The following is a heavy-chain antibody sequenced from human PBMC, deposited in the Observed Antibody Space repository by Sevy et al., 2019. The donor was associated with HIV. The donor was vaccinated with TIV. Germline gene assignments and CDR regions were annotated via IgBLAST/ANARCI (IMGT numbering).Heavy chain of an antibody. V-gene: IGHV1-2*06. CDR3: ARDGGGGTTNSGMDV. CDR2: VYHNSGGT. D-gene: IGHD1-7*01. CDR1: GYTFTGDY. J-gene: IGHJ6*02. Sequence: ASVKVSCKASGYTFTGDYLHWVRQAPGQGLEWMGRVYHNSGGTNYAQKFQGRVTMTRDTSISTAYMELSRLRSDDTAVYYWARDGGGGTTNSGMDVWGQGTTVTVSS.